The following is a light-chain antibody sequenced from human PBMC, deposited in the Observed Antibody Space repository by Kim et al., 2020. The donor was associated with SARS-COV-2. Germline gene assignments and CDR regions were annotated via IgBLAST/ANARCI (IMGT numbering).Light chain of an antibody. CDR1: SANLGAGYD. V-gene: IGLV1-40*01. Sequence: TSYCPGTSANLGAGYDVHWYRHLPGTAPELLIYRNTNRPPGVPDRFSGSKSGTSASLAIIGLQAEDEADYYCQSYDNSLSPSEVFGGGTQLTVL. CDR2: RNT. J-gene: IGLJ2*01. CDR3: QSYDNSLSPSEV.